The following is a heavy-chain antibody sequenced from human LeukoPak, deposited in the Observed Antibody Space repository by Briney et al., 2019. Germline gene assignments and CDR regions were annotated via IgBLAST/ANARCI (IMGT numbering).Heavy chain of an antibody. D-gene: IGHD6-13*01. CDR1: GYSFTSYW. CDR3: ARLGIAVAGKDAFDI. J-gene: IGHJ3*02. CDR2: IYPSDSDT. V-gene: IGHV5-51*01. Sequence: GESLKISFKGSGYSFTSYWIGWVRQMPGKGLEWMGIIYPSDSDTRYSSSFQGQVTISADKSISTAYLQWSSLKASDTAIYYCARLGIAVAGKDAFDIWGQGTMVTVSS.